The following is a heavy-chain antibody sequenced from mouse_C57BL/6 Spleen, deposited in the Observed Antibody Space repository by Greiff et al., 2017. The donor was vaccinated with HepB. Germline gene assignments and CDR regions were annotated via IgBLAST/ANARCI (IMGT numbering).Heavy chain of an antibody. Sequence: EVHLVESGGDLVKPGGSLKLSCAASGFTFSSYGMSWVRQTPDKRLEWVATISSGGSYTYYPDSVKGRFTISRDNAKNTLYLQMSSLKSEDTAMYYCARQMNYGSSYDWYFDVWGTGTTVTVSS. CDR3: ARQMNYGSSYDWYFDV. J-gene: IGHJ1*03. D-gene: IGHD1-1*01. CDR1: GFTFSSYG. V-gene: IGHV5-6*01. CDR2: ISSGGSYT.